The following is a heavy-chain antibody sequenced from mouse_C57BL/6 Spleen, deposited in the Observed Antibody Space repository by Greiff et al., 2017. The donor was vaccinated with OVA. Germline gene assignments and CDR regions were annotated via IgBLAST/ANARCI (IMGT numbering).Heavy chain of an antibody. Sequence: QVQLQQSGPGLVKPSQSLFLTCSITGFPITSGYYWIWIRQSPGKPLEWMGYIPHSGETFYNPSLQSPISITRETSTNPCFLQLNSLTTDDAAMYYCAGVRYYYGSSYWYFDVWGTGTTVTVSS. CDR3: AGVRYYYGSSYWYFDV. J-gene: IGHJ1*03. V-gene: IGHV12-3*01. D-gene: IGHD1-1*01. CDR1: GFPITSGYY. CDR2: IPHSGET.